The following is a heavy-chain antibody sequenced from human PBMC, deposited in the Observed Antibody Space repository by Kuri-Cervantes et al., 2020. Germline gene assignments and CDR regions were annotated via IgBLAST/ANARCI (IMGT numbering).Heavy chain of an antibody. CDR2: IKDDGTEK. CDR3: ARDPAPLSASGDY. Sequence: GGSLRLSCAASGFTLSTNWMSWVRQAPGKGLEWVATIKDDGTEKYYVDSVKGRFAISRDNAKKSLFLQMNSLRAEDTAVYYCARDPAPLSASGDYWGQGTLVTVSS. V-gene: IGHV3-7*01. CDR1: GFTLSTNW. D-gene: IGHD3-10*01. J-gene: IGHJ4*02.